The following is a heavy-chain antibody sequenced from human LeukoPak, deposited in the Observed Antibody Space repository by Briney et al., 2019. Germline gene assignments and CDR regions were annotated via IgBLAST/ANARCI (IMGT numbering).Heavy chain of an antibody. CDR2: IGASSATI. V-gene: IGHV3-48*04. J-gene: IGHJ6*03. Sequence: GGSLRLSCAASGFSFSSYSMNWVRQAPGKGLEWISYIGASSATIYYADSVQGRFTISRDNAKNSLYLQMDNLRAEDTAVYYCAKVFGVQYFYYMDVWGNGATVIVSS. CDR3: AKVFGVQYFYYMDV. CDR1: GFSFSSYS. D-gene: IGHD3-3*01.